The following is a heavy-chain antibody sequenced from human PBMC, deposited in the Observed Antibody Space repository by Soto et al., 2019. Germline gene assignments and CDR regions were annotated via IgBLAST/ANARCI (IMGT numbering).Heavy chain of an antibody. CDR3: TRSSGGDYPYFDY. J-gene: IGHJ4*02. CDR2: ISYDGSNK. V-gene: IGHV3-30-3*01. D-gene: IGHD4-17*01. Sequence: QVQLVASGGGVVQPGRSLRLSCAASGFTFSSYAMHWVRQAPGKGLEWVAVISYDGSNKHYADSVKGRFSISRDNSKNTLYLQMNSLRGGDTDVYYCTRSSGGDYPYFDYWGQGTLVTVSS. CDR1: GFTFSSYA.